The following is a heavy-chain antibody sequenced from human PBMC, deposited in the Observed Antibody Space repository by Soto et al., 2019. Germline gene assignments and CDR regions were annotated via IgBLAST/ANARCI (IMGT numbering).Heavy chain of an antibody. CDR1: GYNFTSYG. Sequence: QVLLVQSGADVKKPGASVKVSCKASGYNFTSYGISWVRQAPGQGLEWMGWISPHNDRTKYARRFQDRVTMTTETPTSTVYMELGSLRSDDTAVYYCARDLYYSSGRYFDHDAFDIWGQGTVVTVSS. CDR2: ISPHNDRT. V-gene: IGHV1-18*01. J-gene: IGHJ3*02. CDR3: ARDLYYSSGRYFDHDAFDI. D-gene: IGHD6-19*01.